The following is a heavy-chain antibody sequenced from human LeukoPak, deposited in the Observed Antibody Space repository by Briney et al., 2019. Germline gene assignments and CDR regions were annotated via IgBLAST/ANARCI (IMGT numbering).Heavy chain of an antibody. CDR1: GFTFDDYA. Sequence: GGSLRLSCAASGFTFDDYAMSWVRQTPGKGLEWVSGTNWDGGRTGYADSVKGRFTISRDNAKNSLYLQMNSLRVEDTAVYYCARTPNRGGFDYWGQGTLVTVSS. V-gene: IGHV3-20*04. D-gene: IGHD3-10*01. CDR3: ARTPNRGGFDY. J-gene: IGHJ4*02. CDR2: TNWDGGRT.